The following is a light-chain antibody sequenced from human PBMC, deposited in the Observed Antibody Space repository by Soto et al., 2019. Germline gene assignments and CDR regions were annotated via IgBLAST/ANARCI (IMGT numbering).Light chain of an antibody. Sequence: DIQMTQSPSTLSGSVGDRVTITCRASQTISSWLAWYQQKPGKAPKVLIYDASRLEAGVPSRFSGSGSGTEFTLTISSLQPEDLATYYCQQYNSYWTFGQGTKVDIK. CDR3: QQYNSYWT. CDR2: DAS. J-gene: IGKJ1*01. CDR1: QTISSW. V-gene: IGKV1-5*01.